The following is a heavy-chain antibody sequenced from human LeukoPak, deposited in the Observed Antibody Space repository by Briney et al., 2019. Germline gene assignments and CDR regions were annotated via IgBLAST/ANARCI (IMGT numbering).Heavy chain of an antibody. Sequence: SVKVSCKASGGTFSSYAISWVRQAPGQGLEWMGGIIPIFCTANYAQKFQGRVTITADESTSTAYMELSSLRSEDSSVYYCARKKEVDFWSGSDYYYYYYMDVWGKGTTVTVSS. D-gene: IGHD3-3*01. CDR3: ARKKEVDFWSGSDYYYYYYMDV. V-gene: IGHV1-69*01. J-gene: IGHJ6*03. CDR1: GGTFSSYA. CDR2: IIPIFCTA.